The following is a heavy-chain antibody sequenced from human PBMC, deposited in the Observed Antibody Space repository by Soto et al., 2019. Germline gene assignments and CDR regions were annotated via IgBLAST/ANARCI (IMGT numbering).Heavy chain of an antibody. CDR1: GFTFSSYW. J-gene: IGHJ4*02. V-gene: IGHV3-74*01. Sequence: GGSLRLSCAASGFTFSSYWMHWVRQAPGKGLVWVSRINSDGSSTSYADSVKGRFTISRDNAKNTLYLQMNSLRAEDTAVYYCARGRPTTVTIDYWGQGTLVTVSS. D-gene: IGHD4-17*01. CDR2: INSDGSST. CDR3: ARGRPTTVTIDY.